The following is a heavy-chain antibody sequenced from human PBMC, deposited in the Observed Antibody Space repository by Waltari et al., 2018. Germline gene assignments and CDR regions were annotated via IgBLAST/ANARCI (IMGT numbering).Heavy chain of an antibody. D-gene: IGHD6-13*01. V-gene: IGHV1-69*12. CDR2: LIPIFGTA. CDR3: ARMRGVSSSWYMSWFDP. CDR1: GGPFRSHD. J-gene: IGHJ5*02. Sequence: QVQLAQSGAEGKKTGPSVKVSSKASGGPFRSHDTSWVRQAPGQGLEWRGGLIPIFGTATYAQKFQGRGKITADESTSTADMELSSLRSEDTAVYYCARMRGVSSSWYMSWFDPWGQGTLVTVSS.